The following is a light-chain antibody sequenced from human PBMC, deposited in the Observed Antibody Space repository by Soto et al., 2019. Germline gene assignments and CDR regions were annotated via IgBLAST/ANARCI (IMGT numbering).Light chain of an antibody. CDR3: PTEFSTLLL. V-gene: IGKV1-5*01. Sequence: DIQMTQSPSTLSAYVGDRVIITCRASESLGTWLAWYQQKPGTAPILLIYDVSRLESGVPSRFSGRGSGTEFTLTISSLQPVYFVTDSSPTEFSTLLLFGGLTMLDIK. CDR1: ESLGTW. CDR2: DVS. J-gene: IGKJ4*01.